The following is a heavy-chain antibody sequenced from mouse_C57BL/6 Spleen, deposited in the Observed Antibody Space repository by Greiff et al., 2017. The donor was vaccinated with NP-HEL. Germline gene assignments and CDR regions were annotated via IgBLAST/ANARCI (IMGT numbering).Heavy chain of an antibody. V-gene: IGHV1-18*01. J-gene: IGHJ4*01. CDR3: ARSRIYYYGSSPSMDY. CDR2: INPNNGGT. CDR1: GYTFTDYN. Sequence: VHVKQSGPELVKPGASVKIPCKASGYTFTDYNMDWVKQSHGKSLEWIGDINPNNGGTIYNQKFKGKATLTVDKSSSTAYMELRSLTSEDTAVYYCARSRIYYYGSSPSMDYWGQGTSVTVSS. D-gene: IGHD1-1*01.